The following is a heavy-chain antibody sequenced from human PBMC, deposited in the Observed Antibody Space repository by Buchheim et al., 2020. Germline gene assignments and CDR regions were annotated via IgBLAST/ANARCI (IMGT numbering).Heavy chain of an antibody. Sequence: QVQLVQSGAEVKKPGASVKVSCKASGYTFTSYYMHWVRQAPGQGLEWMGIINPSGGSTSCAQKFQGRVTMTRDTSTSTVYMELSSLRSEDTAVYYCAREHYCSGGSCSRDPWGPDAFDIWGQGT. V-gene: IGHV1-46*03. CDR1: GYTFTSYY. CDR2: INPSGGST. D-gene: IGHD2-15*01. J-gene: IGHJ3*02. CDR3: AREHYCSGGSCSRDPWGPDAFDI.